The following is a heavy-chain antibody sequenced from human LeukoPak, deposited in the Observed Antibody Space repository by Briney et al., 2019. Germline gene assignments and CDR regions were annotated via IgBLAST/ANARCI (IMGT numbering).Heavy chain of an antibody. J-gene: IGHJ4*02. CDR2: IKGDGTGT. CDR3: VSGYSRAHYASGADY. V-gene: IGHV3-74*01. Sequence: PGGSLRLSCAASGFTFSSYWMHWVRQAPGKGLVWVSRIKGDGTGTSYADSVKGRLTISRDNAKNTLYLQMNSLTDEDTAMYYCVSGYSRAHYASGADYWGQGTLVTVSS. D-gene: IGHD6-13*01. CDR1: GFTFSSYW.